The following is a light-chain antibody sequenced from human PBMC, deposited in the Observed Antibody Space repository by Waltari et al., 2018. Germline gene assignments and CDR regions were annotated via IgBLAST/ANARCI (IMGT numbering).Light chain of an antibody. CDR2: GNS. CDR3: QSYDSSLSVV. Sequence: QSVLTQPPSVSGAPGQRVPISSTGTRPNTGTRSDVHWYQQLPGTAPKLLIYGNSNRPSGVPDRFSGSKSGTSASLAITGLQAEDEADYYCQSYDSSLSVVFGGGTKLTVL. CDR1: RPNTGTRSD. V-gene: IGLV1-40*01. J-gene: IGLJ2*01.